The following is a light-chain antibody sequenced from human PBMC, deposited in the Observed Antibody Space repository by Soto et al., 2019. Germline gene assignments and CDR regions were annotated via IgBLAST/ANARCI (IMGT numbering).Light chain of an antibody. CDR1: QDIGSH. V-gene: IGKV1D-16*01. CDR2: FAS. Sequence: DIQMTQSPSYLSASVGDRVTITCRASQDIGSHLAWYQQKPEKAPKSLIYFASTLQSGVPSMFSASGSGTDFTLTISSLQPEDFATYYCQQFRSFPITFGQGTRLEIK. J-gene: IGKJ5*01. CDR3: QQFRSFPIT.